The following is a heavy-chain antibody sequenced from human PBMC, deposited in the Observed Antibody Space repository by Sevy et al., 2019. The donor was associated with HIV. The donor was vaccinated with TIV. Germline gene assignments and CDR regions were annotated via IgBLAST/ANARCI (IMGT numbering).Heavy chain of an antibody. Sequence: GESLKISCAASGFTFSSYGMHWVRQAPGKGLEWVAVIWYDGSNKYYADSVKGRFTISRDNSKNTLYLQMNSLRAEDTAVYYCARLGYCISTSCPQRYYGMDVWGQGTTVTVSS. V-gene: IGHV3-33*01. D-gene: IGHD2-2*01. J-gene: IGHJ6*02. CDR1: GFTFSSYG. CDR3: ARLGYCISTSCPQRYYGMDV. CDR2: IWYDGSNK.